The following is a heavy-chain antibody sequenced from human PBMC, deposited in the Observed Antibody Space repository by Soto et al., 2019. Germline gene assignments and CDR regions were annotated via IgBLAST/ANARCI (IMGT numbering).Heavy chain of an antibody. CDR2: IWYDGSNK. CDR3: ARDPLRSSTSCSWFDP. J-gene: IGHJ5*02. D-gene: IGHD2-2*01. Sequence: GGSLRLSCAASGFTFSSYGMHWVRQAPGKGLEWVAVIWYDGSNKYYADSVKGRFTISRDNSKNTLYLQMNSLRAEDTAVYYCARDPLRSSTSCSWFDPWGQGTLVTVS. V-gene: IGHV3-33*01. CDR1: GFTFSSYG.